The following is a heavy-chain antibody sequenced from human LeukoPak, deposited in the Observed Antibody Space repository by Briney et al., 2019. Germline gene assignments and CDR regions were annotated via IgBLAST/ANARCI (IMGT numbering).Heavy chain of an antibody. Sequence: QSGGSLRLSCAASGFTFSDSAMHWVRQASGKGREWVGRIRSKANSYATAYAASVEGRFIISRDDSKNTVYLQMHSLKTDDTAVYYCANRGDQHYWGQGTLVTVSS. V-gene: IGHV3-73*01. D-gene: IGHD3-10*01. CDR2: IRSKANSYAT. CDR3: ANRGDQHY. J-gene: IGHJ4*02. CDR1: GFTFSDSA.